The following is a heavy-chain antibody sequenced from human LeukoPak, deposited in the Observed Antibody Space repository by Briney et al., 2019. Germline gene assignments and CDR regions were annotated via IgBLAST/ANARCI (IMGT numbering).Heavy chain of an antibody. CDR1: GFTISNTY. CDR3: ARRPIKYYYYGMDV. V-gene: IGHV3-53*05. Sequence: GGSLRLSCAASGFTISNTYMSWVRQAPGKGLEWVSVFYSGGSTYYADSVKGRFTISRDNSKNTLYLQMNSLRAEDTAVYYCARRPIKYYYYGMDVWGQGITVTVSS. CDR2: FYSGGST. J-gene: IGHJ6*02.